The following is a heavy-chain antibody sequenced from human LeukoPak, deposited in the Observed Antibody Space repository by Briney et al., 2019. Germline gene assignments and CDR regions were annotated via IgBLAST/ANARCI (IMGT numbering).Heavy chain of an antibody. CDR2: IIPIFGTA. D-gene: IGHD3-9*01. CDR3: ARCRDILTGYCHFDH. CDR1: GGTFSSYA. Sequence: SVEVSCKASGGTFSSYAISWVRQAPGQGLEWMGGIIPIFGTANYAQKFQGRVTITADESTSTAYMELSSLRSEDTAVYYCARCRDILTGYCHFDHWGQGTLVTVSS. V-gene: IGHV1-69*01. J-gene: IGHJ4*02.